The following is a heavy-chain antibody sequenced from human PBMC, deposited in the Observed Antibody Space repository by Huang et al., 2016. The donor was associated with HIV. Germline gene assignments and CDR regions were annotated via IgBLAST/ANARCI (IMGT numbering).Heavy chain of an antibody. CDR2: LVPMLVSA. V-gene: IGHV1-69*01. J-gene: IGHJ4*02. Sequence: QVHLVQSGAEVKKPGSSVKVSCKASGDSFTSLPINWVRQAPGQGLEWMGGLVPMLVSATYETKCRGRVTMSADESTSTSDMELSRLRSDDTAMYYCATSTPMLGESGGWSGKVVITENVPYVNWGQGTLVTVSS. D-gene: IGHD3-22*01. CDR3: ATSTPMLGESGGWSGKVVITENVPYVN. CDR1: GDSFTSLP.